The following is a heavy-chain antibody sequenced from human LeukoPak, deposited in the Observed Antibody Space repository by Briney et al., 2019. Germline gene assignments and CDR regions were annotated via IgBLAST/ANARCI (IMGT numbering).Heavy chain of an antibody. V-gene: IGHV4-59*01. CDR2: IYYSGST. CDR3: ARVPRPYYYYMDV. CDR1: GGSISGYY. Sequence: SETLSLTCTVSGGSISGYYCTWIRQPPGKGLEWIGYIYYSGSTNYNPSLKSRVTISVDTSKNQFSLKLNSVTAADTAVYYCARVPRPYYYYMDVWGKGTTVTVSS. J-gene: IGHJ6*03.